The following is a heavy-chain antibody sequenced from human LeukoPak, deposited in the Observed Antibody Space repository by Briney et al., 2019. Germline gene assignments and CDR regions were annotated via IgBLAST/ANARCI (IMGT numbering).Heavy chain of an antibody. Sequence: ASVKVSCKASGYTFTSYGISWVRQAPGRGLEWMGWISAYNGNTNYAQKLQGRVTMTTDTSTSTAYMELRSLRSDDTAVYYCARDTNWNDHYYYYGMDVWGQGTTVTVSS. V-gene: IGHV1-18*01. J-gene: IGHJ6*02. D-gene: IGHD1-20*01. CDR3: ARDTNWNDHYYYYGMDV. CDR2: ISAYNGNT. CDR1: GYTFTSYG.